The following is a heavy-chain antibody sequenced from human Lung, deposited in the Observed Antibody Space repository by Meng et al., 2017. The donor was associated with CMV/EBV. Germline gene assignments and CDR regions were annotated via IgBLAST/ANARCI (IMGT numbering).Heavy chain of an antibody. CDR3: AKAVFGVVIDY. D-gene: IGHD3-3*01. J-gene: IGHJ4*02. CDR1: GFTLKYYG. V-gene: IGHV3-30*02. Sequence: SXAASGFTLKYYGMHWVRQAPGKGLEWVAFIHFDGSNEHYADSVTGRFTISRENPKNMLYLEMNSLRVEDTAVYYCAKAVFGVVIDYWGQGTVVTVSS. CDR2: IHFDGSNE.